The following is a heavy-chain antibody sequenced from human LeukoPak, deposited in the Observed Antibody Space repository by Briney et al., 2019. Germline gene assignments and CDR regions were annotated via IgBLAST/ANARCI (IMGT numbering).Heavy chain of an antibody. V-gene: IGHV7-4-1*02. CDR2: INTNTGNP. Sequence: ASVKVSCKASGYNFKSYGMNWVRQAPGQGPEWMGYINTNTGNPKYAQGLTGRFVFSLDTSVSTAYLQITGLQAEDTAMYYCARGVPRRPGDYWGQGTLVTVSS. CDR1: GYNFKSYG. D-gene: IGHD2-2*01. CDR3: ARGVPRRPGDY. J-gene: IGHJ4*02.